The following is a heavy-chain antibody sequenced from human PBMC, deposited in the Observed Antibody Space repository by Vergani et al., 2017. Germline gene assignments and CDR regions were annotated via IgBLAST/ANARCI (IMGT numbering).Heavy chain of an antibody. Sequence: EVQLVESGGGLVKPGGSLRLSCAASGFTFSNAWMSWVRQAPGKGLEWVGRIKSKTDGGTTDYAAPVKGRFTISRDDSKNTLYLQMNSLKTEDTAVYYCTTEYWPYDFWSAEKPASSYWGQGTLVTVSS. CDR3: TTEYWPYDFWSAEKPASSY. D-gene: IGHD3-3*01. J-gene: IGHJ4*02. V-gene: IGHV3-15*01. CDR1: GFTFSNAW. CDR2: IKSKTDGGTT.